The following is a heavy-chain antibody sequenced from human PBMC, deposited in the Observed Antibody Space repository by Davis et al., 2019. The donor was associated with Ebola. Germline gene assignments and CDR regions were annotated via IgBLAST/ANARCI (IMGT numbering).Heavy chain of an antibody. Sequence: GGSLRLSCAASGFTFSSYSMNWVRQAPGKGLEWVSSISSSSSYIYYADSAKGRFTISRDNAKNSLYLQMNSLRAEDTAVYYCARTPPRGYDFWSGYAYYYYYGMDVWGQGTTVTVSS. D-gene: IGHD3-3*01. V-gene: IGHV3-21*01. J-gene: IGHJ6*02. CDR1: GFTFSSYS. CDR2: ISSSSSYI. CDR3: ARTPPRGYDFWSGYAYYYYYGMDV.